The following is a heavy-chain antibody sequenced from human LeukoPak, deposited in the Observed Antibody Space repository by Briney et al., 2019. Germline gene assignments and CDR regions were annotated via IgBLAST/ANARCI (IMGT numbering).Heavy chain of an antibody. V-gene: IGHV5-10-1*01. Sequence: GESLKISCKGSGYSFTSYWISWVRQMPGKGLEWMGRIDPSDSYTNYSPSFQGHVTISADKSISTAYLQWSSLKASDTAMYYCARHVSSSGWYFMIDYWCQGTLVTVSS. CDR2: IDPSDSYT. D-gene: IGHD6-19*01. CDR1: GYSFTSYW. CDR3: ARHVSSSGWYFMIDY. J-gene: IGHJ4*02.